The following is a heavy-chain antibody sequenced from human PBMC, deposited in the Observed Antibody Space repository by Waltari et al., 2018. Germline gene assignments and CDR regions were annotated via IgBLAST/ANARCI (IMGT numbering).Heavy chain of an antibody. CDR1: GFTFSSYA. Sequence: EVQLVESGGGLVQPGGSLRLSCAASGFTFSSYAMSWVRQAPGKGLEWVSAISGSCGSTYYADSVKGRFTISRDNSKNTLYLQMNSLRAEDTAVYYCAKVGTMVQGVIMDFDYWGQGTLVTVSS. V-gene: IGHV3-23*04. J-gene: IGHJ4*02. CDR2: ISGSCGST. CDR3: AKVGTMVQGVIMDFDY. D-gene: IGHD3-10*01.